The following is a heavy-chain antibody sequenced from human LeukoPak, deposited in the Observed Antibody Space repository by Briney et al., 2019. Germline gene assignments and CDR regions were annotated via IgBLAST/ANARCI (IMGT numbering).Heavy chain of an antibody. Sequence: SETLSLTCTVSGGSISSSSYYWGWIRQPPGKGLEWIGSIYYSGSTYYNPSHKSRVTISVDTSKNQFSLKLSSVTAADTAVYYCARAALNYYDSSGWSFDIWGQGTMVTVSS. CDR1: GGSISSSSYY. CDR3: ARAALNYYDSSGWSFDI. CDR2: IYYSGST. D-gene: IGHD3-22*01. J-gene: IGHJ3*02. V-gene: IGHV4-39*01.